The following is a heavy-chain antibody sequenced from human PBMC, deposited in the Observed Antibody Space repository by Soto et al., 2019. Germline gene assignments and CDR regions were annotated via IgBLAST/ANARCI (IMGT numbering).Heavy chain of an antibody. V-gene: IGHV4-39*01. J-gene: IGHJ4*02. CDR2: IYYSGST. D-gene: IGHD4-17*01. CDR3: ARHCASSTTTVTTDDY. CDR1: GGSISSSSYY. Sequence: PSETLSLTCTVSGGSISSSSYYWGWIRQPPGKGLEWIGSIYYSGSTYYNPSLKSRVTISVDTSKNQFSLKLSSVTAADTAVYYCARHCASSTTTVTTDDYWGQGTLVTVS.